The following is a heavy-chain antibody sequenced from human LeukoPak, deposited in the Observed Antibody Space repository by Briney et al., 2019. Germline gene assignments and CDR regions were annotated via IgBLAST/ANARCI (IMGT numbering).Heavy chain of an antibody. CDR1: GGSISSYY. Sequence: SETLSLTCTVSGGSISSYYWSWIRQPPGKGLEWIGYIYYSGSTNYNPSLKSRVTISVDTSKNQFSLKLSSVTAADTAVYYCARVGGDCSGGSCYSFDYYYYYYMDVWGKGTTVTISS. V-gene: IGHV4-59*01. D-gene: IGHD2-15*01. J-gene: IGHJ6*03. CDR3: ARVGGDCSGGSCYSFDYYYYYYMDV. CDR2: IYYSGST.